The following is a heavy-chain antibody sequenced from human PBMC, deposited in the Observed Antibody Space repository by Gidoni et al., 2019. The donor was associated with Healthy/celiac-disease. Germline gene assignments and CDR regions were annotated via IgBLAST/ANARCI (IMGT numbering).Heavy chain of an antibody. CDR2: INHRGST. V-gene: IGHV4-34*01. CDR1: GVSLSGYY. D-gene: IGHD2-21*01. J-gene: IGHJ6*02. Sequence: HVQLQQCGAGRMRPSETMTLTCGGYGVSLSGYYWSWIRQPPGKGLEWIGEINHRGSTNYNPSLKSRVTISVDTSKNQFSLKLRSVTAADTAVYYCARRDRIIPYYYSYYGMDVCGQGTTVTVSS. CDR3: ARRDRIIPYYYSYYGMDV.